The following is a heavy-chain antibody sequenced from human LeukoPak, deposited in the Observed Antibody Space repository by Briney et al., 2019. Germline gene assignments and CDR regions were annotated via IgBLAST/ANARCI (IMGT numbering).Heavy chain of an antibody. J-gene: IGHJ4*02. CDR2: IYTSGST. V-gene: IGHV4-4*07. Sequence: SETLSLTCTVSGASTSSYYWSWIRQPAGKGLEWIGRIYTSGSTNYNPSLKSRVTLSVDTSKNQFSLKLGSVTAADTAVYYCARDYGGWRFDYWGQGTLVTVSS. D-gene: IGHD2-8*01. CDR1: GASTSSYY. CDR3: ARDYGGWRFDY.